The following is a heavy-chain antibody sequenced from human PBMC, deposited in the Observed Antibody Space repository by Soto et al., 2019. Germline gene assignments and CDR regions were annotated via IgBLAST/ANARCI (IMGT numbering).Heavy chain of an antibody. Sequence: QGQLGQSGAEVKKPGSSVKFSCKSSGGTFSSYAISWVRQAPGQGLEWMGGIIPIFGTANYAQKFRGRVKITADKSTSTAYLELRSLRSEDTAVYYYARGHFPAYRVGGGDYYYGMDVWGQGTTVTVSS. V-gene: IGHV1-69*06. J-gene: IGHJ6*02. CDR1: GGTFSSYA. CDR3: ARGHFPAYRVGGGDYYYGMDV. D-gene: IGHD3-16*01. CDR2: IIPIFGTA.